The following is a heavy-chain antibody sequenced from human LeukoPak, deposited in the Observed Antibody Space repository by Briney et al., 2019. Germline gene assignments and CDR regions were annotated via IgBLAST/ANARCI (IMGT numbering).Heavy chain of an antibody. Sequence: ASVKVSCKASGYTFNSYGISWVRQAPGQGLEWMGWISAYNGNTNYARKLQGRVTMTTDTSTSTAYMELRSLGSDDTAVYYCARPDPPDDFWSGYYRYWGQGTLVTVSS. J-gene: IGHJ4*02. V-gene: IGHV1-18*01. D-gene: IGHD3-3*01. CDR2: ISAYNGNT. CDR3: ARPDPPDDFWSGYYRY. CDR1: GYTFNSYG.